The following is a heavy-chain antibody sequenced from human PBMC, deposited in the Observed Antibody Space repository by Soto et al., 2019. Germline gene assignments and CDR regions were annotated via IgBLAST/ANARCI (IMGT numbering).Heavy chain of an antibody. V-gene: IGHV4-30-4*01. CDR1: GGSISSGNYY. Sequence: QVQLQESGPGLVKPSQTLSLTCTVSGGSISSGNYYWSWIRQPPGKGLEWIGFISYSGSTYYNASLKSRVTISVDMSKNQFSLNRNSVTAADTAVYYCATMGTPATGLYYFDYWGQGTLVTVSS. CDR3: ATMGTPATGLYYFDY. D-gene: IGHD1-7*01. CDR2: ISYSGST. J-gene: IGHJ4*02.